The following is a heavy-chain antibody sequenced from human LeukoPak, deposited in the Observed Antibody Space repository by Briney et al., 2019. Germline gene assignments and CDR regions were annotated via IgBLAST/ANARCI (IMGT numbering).Heavy chain of an antibody. V-gene: IGHV1-46*01. J-gene: IGHJ4*02. Sequence: VASVKVSCEAPGDILTTHYMHWVRQAPGKGLEWMGIINPSGGRTDSAQKFLGRLAMTRDMSTTTVYMELKSLTSEDTAVYFCAAEVDSSDSKWGVYWGQGALVIVSS. CDR2: INPSGGRT. D-gene: IGHD7-27*01. CDR3: AAEVDSSDSKWGVY. CDR1: GDILTTHY.